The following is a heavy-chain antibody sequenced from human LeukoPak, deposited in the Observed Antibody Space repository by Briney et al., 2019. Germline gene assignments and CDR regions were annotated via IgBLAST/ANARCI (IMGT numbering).Heavy chain of an antibody. Sequence: AESLALTCTVSGVSIVRYYGSWIRPPPGKSLDWLGYIYYRGSTNSSPSLKSRVTISVDTSKNQFSLKLSSVTAADTAVYYCARGDTMVRGVPFDYWGQGTLVTVSS. CDR2: IYYRGST. J-gene: IGHJ4*02. V-gene: IGHV4-59*13. CDR3: ARGDTMVRGVPFDY. D-gene: IGHD3-10*01. CDR1: GVSIVRYY.